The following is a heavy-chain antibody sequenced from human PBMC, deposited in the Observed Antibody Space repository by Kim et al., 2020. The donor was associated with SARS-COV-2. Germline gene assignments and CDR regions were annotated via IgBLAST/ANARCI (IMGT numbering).Heavy chain of an antibody. V-gene: IGHV3-23*01. CDR1: GFTFSSYA. CDR2: ISGSGGST. Sequence: GGSLRLSCAASGFTFSSYAMSWVRQAPGKGLEWVSAISGSGGSTYYADSVKGRFTISRDNSKNTLYLQMNSLRAEDTAVYYCAKGFTLVGATTGGVSYWGQGTLVTVSS. D-gene: IGHD1-26*01. J-gene: IGHJ4*02. CDR3: AKGFTLVGATTGGVSY.